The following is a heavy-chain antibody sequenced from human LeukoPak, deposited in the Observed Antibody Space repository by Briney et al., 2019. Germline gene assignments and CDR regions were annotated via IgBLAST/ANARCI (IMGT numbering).Heavy chain of an antibody. V-gene: IGHV3-74*01. CDR3: ARGRPHGNDY. J-gene: IGHJ4*02. Sequence: GGSLRLSCAASGFTFSSYWMNWVRQAPGKGLVWVSRIASDGSSTTYADSVKGRFSISRDNAKNTLYLQMNGLRVEDTAVYYCARGRPHGNDYWGQGTLVTVSS. CDR1: GFTFSSYW. D-gene: IGHD4-23*01. CDR2: IASDGSST.